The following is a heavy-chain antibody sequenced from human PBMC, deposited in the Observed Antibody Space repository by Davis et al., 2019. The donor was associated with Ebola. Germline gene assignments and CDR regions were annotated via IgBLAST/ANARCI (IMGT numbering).Heavy chain of an antibody. V-gene: IGHV3-30*04. CDR2: ISYDGSNK. D-gene: IGHD3-22*01. CDR3: ARDLTYYESSTYATLTFYSDS. J-gene: IGHJ4*02. CDR1: GFTFSSYA. Sequence: PGGSLRLSCAASGFTFSSYAMHWVRQAPGKGLEWVAVISYDGSNKYYADSVKGLFTISRDNSKNTLYLQMNSLRVEDTAVYYCARDLTYYESSTYATLTFYSDSWGQGTLVTVSS.